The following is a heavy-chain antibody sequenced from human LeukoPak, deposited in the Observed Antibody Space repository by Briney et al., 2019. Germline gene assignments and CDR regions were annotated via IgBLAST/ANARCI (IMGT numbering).Heavy chain of an antibody. V-gene: IGHV3-21*01. J-gene: IGHJ6*02. CDR1: GFTFSTFW. Sequence: PGGSLRLSCAASGFTFSTFWMSWVRQAPGKGLEWVSSISSSSSYIYYADSVKGRFTISRDNAKNSLYLQMNSLRAEDTAVYYCARDKGDETWFGELFSRVGYYYGMDVWGQGTTVTVSS. CDR2: ISSSSSYI. CDR3: ARDKGDETWFGELFSRVGYYYGMDV. D-gene: IGHD3-10*01.